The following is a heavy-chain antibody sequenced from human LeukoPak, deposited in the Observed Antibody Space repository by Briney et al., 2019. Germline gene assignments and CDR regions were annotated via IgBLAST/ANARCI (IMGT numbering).Heavy chain of an antibody. CDR3: AREREYYYDSSGYYSDAFDI. D-gene: IGHD3-22*01. Sequence: SETLSLTCAVSGGSITSYFWSWIRQPPGKGLEWIGYSYDSGSTKYNPSLKSRVTISVDTSKNQFSLKLNSVTAADTAVYYCAREREYYYDSSGYYSDAFDIWGQGTMVTVSS. J-gene: IGHJ3*02. CDR1: GGSITSYF. V-gene: IGHV4-59*01. CDR2: SYDSGST.